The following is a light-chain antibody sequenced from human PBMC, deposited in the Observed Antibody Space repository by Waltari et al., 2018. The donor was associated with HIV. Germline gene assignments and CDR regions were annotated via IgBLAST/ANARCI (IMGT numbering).Light chain of an antibody. CDR1: QSISSW. CDR2: KAS. Sequence: DISMPQSPSTLSASVGDNVTITCRASQSISSWLAWYQQKPGKAPKLLIYKASSLESGVPSRFSGSGSGTEFTLTISSLQPDDFATYYCQQYNSYRTFGGGTKVEIK. CDR3: QQYNSYRT. J-gene: IGKJ4*01. V-gene: IGKV1-5*03.